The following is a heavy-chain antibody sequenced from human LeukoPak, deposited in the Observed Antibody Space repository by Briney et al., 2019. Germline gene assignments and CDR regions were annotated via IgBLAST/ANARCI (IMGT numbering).Heavy chain of an antibody. D-gene: IGHD3-22*01. Sequence: ASVKVSCKVSGYTLTELSMHWVRQAPGKGLEWMGGFDPEDGETIYAQKFQGRVTVTTDTSTSTAYMELRSLRSDDTAVYYCARDSFYYDSSGLHWGQGTLVTVSS. CDR1: GYTLTELS. CDR2: FDPEDGET. CDR3: ARDSFYYDSSGLH. J-gene: IGHJ4*02. V-gene: IGHV1-24*01.